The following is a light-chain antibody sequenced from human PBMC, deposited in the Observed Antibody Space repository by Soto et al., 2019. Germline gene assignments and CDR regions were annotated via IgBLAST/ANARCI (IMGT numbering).Light chain of an antibody. CDR3: PQSYNTPRP. CDR1: QSISRN. V-gene: IGKV1-39*01. CDR2: GAS. Sequence: DIEMTQSPSSLSASVGDRVTITFRASQSISRNLNWYQQKPGTAPKLLMFGASTLQSGVPSRFSGSGSGTDFTLTITSLQPEDFATYYCPQSYNTPRPFGQGTKVDIK. J-gene: IGKJ1*01.